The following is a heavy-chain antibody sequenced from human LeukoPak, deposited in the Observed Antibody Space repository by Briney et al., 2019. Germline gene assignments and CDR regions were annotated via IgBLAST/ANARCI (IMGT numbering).Heavy chain of an antibody. V-gene: IGHV4-34*01. J-gene: IGHJ6*02. CDR2: INHSGST. CDR1: GGSFSGYY. D-gene: IGHD6-25*01. Sequence: SETLSLTCAVYGGSFSGYYWSWIRQPPGKGLEWIGEINHSGSTNYNPSLKSRVTISVDTSKNQFSLKLSSVTAADTAVYYCARGGAANYYYYYGMDVWGQGTTVTVSS. CDR3: ARGGAANYYYYYGMDV.